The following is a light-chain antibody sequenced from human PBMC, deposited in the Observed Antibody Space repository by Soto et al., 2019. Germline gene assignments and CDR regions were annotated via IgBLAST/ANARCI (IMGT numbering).Light chain of an antibody. CDR1: QSVSSY. V-gene: IGKV3-11*01. CDR3: QQRSNWPPLT. Sequence: EIVLTQSPATLFLSPGERATLSCRASQSVSSYLAWYQQKPGQAPRLLIYDASNRATGIPARFSGRGSGTDFTLTISSLEPEDFAVYDCQQRSNWPPLTLGGGTKVEIK. CDR2: DAS. J-gene: IGKJ4*01.